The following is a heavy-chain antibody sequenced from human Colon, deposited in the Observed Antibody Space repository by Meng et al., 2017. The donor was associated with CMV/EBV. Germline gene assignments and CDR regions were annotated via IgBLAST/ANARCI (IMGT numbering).Heavy chain of an antibody. J-gene: IGHJ6*02. CDR3: ARASEELMTTVNYYYYGMDV. CDR2: ISSSGSTI. CDR1: GFTFSTYS. Sequence: GESLKISCAASGFTFSTYSMNWVRQAPGKGLEWVSYISSSGSTIYYADSVKGRFTISRDNAKNSLYLQMNSLRAEDTAVYYCARASEELMTTVNYYYYGMDVWGQGTTVTVSS. D-gene: IGHD4-17*01. V-gene: IGHV3-48*04.